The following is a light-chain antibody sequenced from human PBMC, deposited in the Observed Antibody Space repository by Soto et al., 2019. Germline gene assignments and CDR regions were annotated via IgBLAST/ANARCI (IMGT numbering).Light chain of an antibody. CDR3: QQRSVWLT. CDR1: QSVRSY. Sequence: EIVLTQSPATLSLSPGERATLSCRASQSVRSYLAWYQQKPGQAPRLLIYDASNRATGIPARFSGSGSGTDFTLIISSLEPEDSAVYYCQQRSVWLTFGGGTKVEIK. J-gene: IGKJ4*01. CDR2: DAS. V-gene: IGKV3-11*01.